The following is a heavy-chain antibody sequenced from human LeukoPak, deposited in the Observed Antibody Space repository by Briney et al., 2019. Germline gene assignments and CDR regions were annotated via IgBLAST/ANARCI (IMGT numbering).Heavy chain of an antibody. CDR3: ARPTLWFRIDY. V-gene: IGHV4-39*01. J-gene: IGHJ4*02. CDR2: IYYSGST. D-gene: IGHD3-10*01. CDR1: GGSISSSSYY. Sequence: PSETLSLTCTVSGGSISSSSYYWGWIRQPPGKGLEWIGSIYYSGSTYYNPSLKSRVTISVDTSKNQFSLKLSSVTAADTAVYYCARPTLWFRIDYWGQGTLVTVSP.